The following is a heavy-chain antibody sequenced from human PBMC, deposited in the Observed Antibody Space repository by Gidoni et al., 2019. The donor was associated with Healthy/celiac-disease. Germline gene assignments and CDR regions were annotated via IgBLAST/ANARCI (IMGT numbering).Heavy chain of an antibody. V-gene: IGHV1-69*01. CDR2: IIPIFGTA. CDR3: ARDSNGELRFAYYYYGMDV. Sequence: QVQLVQSGAEVQTPGSSVKVSCQASGATFSSYAISWVRQAPGQGLEWMGGIIPIFGTANYAQKCQGRVTITADESTSTAYMELSSLRSEDTAVYYCARDSNGELRFAYYYYGMDVWGQGTTVTVSS. CDR1: GATFSSYA. D-gene: IGHD3-3*01. J-gene: IGHJ6*02.